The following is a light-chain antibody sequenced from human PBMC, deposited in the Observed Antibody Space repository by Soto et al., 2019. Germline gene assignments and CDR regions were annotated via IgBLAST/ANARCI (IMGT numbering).Light chain of an antibody. V-gene: IGKV1-9*01. Sequence: DIQLTQSPSFLSASLGDRAPIXCRASQGISSYLAWYQQKPGKAPKLLISTASTLQSGVPSRFSGSGSGTEFTLTISSLQPEDFATYYCQQLNNYPRTFGQGTKVDI. CDR3: QQLNNYPRT. CDR1: QGISSY. J-gene: IGKJ1*01. CDR2: TAS.